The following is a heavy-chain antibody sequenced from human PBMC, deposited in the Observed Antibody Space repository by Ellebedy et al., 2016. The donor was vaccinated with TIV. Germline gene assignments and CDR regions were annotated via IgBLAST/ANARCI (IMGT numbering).Heavy chain of an antibody. J-gene: IGHJ4*02. CDR3: AKDRRWLPPWGIFDN. CDR2: ISDSGDHT. V-gene: IGHV3-23*01. Sequence: GESLKIPXAASGVTVSDYYLSRFRQAPGKGPEWVSMISDSGDHTYYADSVKGRFTISRDNSKNTLYLQMNSLRAEDTALYYCAKDRRWLPPWGIFDNWGQGALVTVSS. D-gene: IGHD5-24*01. CDR1: GVTVSDYY.